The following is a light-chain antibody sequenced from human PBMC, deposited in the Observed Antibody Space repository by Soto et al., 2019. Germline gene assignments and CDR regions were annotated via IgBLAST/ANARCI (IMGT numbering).Light chain of an antibody. CDR1: SSDVGSYNL. CDR2: EGS. CDR3: CSYAGSSTYA. V-gene: IGLV2-23*01. J-gene: IGLJ1*01. Sequence: QSVLTQPASVSGSPGQSITISCTGTSSDVGSYNLVSWYQQHPGKAPKLMIYEGSKRPSGVSNRFSGSKSGNTASLTTSGLQAEDEADYYCCSYAGSSTYAFGTGTKVTVL.